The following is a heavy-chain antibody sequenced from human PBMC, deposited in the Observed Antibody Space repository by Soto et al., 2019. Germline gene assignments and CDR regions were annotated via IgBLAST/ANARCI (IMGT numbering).Heavy chain of an antibody. CDR3: ARSLDYYDSSGYYYPYYYYYGMDV. CDR1: GFTFSSYA. D-gene: IGHD3-22*01. V-gene: IGHV3-30-3*01. Sequence: PGGSQRLSCAASGFTFSSYAMHWVRQAPGKGLEWVAVISYDGSNKYYADSVKGRFTISRDNSKNTLYLQMNSLRAEDTAVYYCARSLDYYDSSGYYYPYYYYYGMDVWGQGTTVTVSS. J-gene: IGHJ6*02. CDR2: ISYDGSNK.